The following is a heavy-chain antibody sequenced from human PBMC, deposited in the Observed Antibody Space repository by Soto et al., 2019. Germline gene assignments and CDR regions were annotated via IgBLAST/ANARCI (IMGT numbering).Heavy chain of an antibody. V-gene: IGHV3-23*01. Sequence: PGGSLRLSCAASGFTFRSYAMSWVRQAPGKGLEWVSAISGSGGSTYYADSVKGRFTISRDNSKNTLYLQMNSLRAEDTAVYYCAKDGNYGSGSYYNPHWFDYWGQGTLVTVSS. CDR3: AKDGNYGSGSYYNPHWFDY. CDR2: ISGSGGST. J-gene: IGHJ4*02. D-gene: IGHD3-10*01. CDR1: GFTFRSYA.